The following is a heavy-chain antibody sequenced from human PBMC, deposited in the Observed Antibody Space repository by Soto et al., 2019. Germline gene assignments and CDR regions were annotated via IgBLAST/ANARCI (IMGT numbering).Heavy chain of an antibody. CDR1: GFTFSSYS. Sequence: EVQLVESGGGLVKPGGSLRLSCAASGFTFSSYSMNWVRQAPGKGLEWVSSISSSSSYIYYADSVKGRFNISRDNAKNSLYLQMNSLRAEDTAAYYCARAAVAGNDYWGQGTMVTVSS. D-gene: IGHD6-19*01. J-gene: IGHJ4*02. CDR3: ARAAVAGNDY. V-gene: IGHV3-21*01. CDR2: ISSSSSYI.